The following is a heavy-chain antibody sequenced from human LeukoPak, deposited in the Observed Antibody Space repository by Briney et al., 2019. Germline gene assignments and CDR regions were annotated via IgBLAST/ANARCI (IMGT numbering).Heavy chain of an antibody. J-gene: IGHJ4*02. V-gene: IGHV4-31*03. Sequence: PSQTLSLACTVSGGSISSGGYYWSWIRQHPGKGLEWIGYIYYSGSTYYNPSLKSRVTISVDTSKNQFSLKLSSVTAADTAVYYCARDGENGIDYWGQGTLVTVSS. CDR3: ARDGENGIDY. CDR1: GGSISSGGYY. CDR2: IYYSGST. D-gene: IGHD3-10*01.